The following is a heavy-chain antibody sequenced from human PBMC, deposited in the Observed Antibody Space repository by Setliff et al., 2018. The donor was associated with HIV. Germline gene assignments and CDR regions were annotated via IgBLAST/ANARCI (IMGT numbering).Heavy chain of an antibody. CDR3: ARAPRYYRGWYIPEYFDN. Sequence: PSETLSLTCTVSGGSISNYYWSWIRQPAGKGLEWIGRIYSTGSTNYNPSLKSRVTMSIDTSKNQFSLKLNSVTAADTAVYFCARAPRYYRGWYIPEYFDNWGEGTLVTVSS. D-gene: IGHD6-19*01. CDR2: IYSTGST. V-gene: IGHV4-4*07. J-gene: IGHJ4*02. CDR1: GGSISNYY.